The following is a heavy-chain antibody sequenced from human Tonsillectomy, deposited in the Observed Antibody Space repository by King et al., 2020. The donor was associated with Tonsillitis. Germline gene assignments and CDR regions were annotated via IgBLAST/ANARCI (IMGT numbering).Heavy chain of an antibody. V-gene: IGHV3-48*01. CDR1: GFTFSSYS. D-gene: IGHD1-26*01. J-gene: IGHJ6*02. Sequence: QLVQSGGGLVQPGGSLRLSCAASGFTFSSYSMNWVRQAPGKGLEWVSYIRSTSSTIYYADSVKGRFTISRDNAKSSLYLQMNSLRAEDTAVYYCARAGRVGAYYYYGMDVWGQGTTVTVSS. CDR3: ARAGRVGAYYYYGMDV. CDR2: IRSTSSTI.